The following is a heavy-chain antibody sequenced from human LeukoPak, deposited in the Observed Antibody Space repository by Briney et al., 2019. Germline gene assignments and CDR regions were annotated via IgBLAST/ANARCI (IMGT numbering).Heavy chain of an antibody. CDR2: IYYSGST. Sequence: SETLSLTCTVSGGSINSYYWSWIRQPPGKGLEWIGYIYYSGSTNYNPSLKSRVTISVDTSKNQFSLRLSSVTAADTAVYYCARALRYCTNGVCYTTGSYYYYYMDVWGKGTTVTVSS. D-gene: IGHD2-8*01. J-gene: IGHJ6*03. V-gene: IGHV4-59*01. CDR3: ARALRYCTNGVCYTTGSYYYYYMDV. CDR1: GGSINSYY.